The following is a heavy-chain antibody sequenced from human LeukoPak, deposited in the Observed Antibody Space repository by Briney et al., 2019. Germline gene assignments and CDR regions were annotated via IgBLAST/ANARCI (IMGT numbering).Heavy chain of an antibody. V-gene: IGHV4-4*07. Sequence: PSETLSLTCTVSGGSISNYYWSWIRQPAGEGLEWIGRIYTSGSTNYNPSLKSRVSMSVDTSKNQFSLRLNSVTAADTAVYYCARGSVEAPDYWGQGTLVTVSS. CDR2: IYTSGST. CDR3: ARGSVEAPDY. CDR1: GGSISNYY. J-gene: IGHJ4*02. D-gene: IGHD2-15*01.